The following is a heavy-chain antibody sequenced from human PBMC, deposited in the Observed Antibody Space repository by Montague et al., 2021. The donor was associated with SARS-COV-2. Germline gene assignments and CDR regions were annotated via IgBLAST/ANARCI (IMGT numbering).Heavy chain of an antibody. V-gene: IGHV4-59*05. CDR2: IYYSGST. CDR3: ARQKRRITIFGVVIPPVLPWFDP. J-gene: IGHJ5*02. CDR1: GGSISSYY. Sequence: SETLSLTCTVSGGSISSYYWSWIRQPPGKGLEWIGSIYYSGSTYYNPSLKSRVTISVDTSKNQFSLKLSSVTAADTAVYYCARQKRRITIFGVVIPPVLPWFDPWGQGTLVTVSS. D-gene: IGHD3-3*01.